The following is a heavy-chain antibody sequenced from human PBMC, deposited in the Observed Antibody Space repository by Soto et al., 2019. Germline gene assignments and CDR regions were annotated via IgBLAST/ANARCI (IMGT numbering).Heavy chain of an antibody. CDR2: TYYRSKWYN. CDR3: ARDGGTSVAGTGGPIYYYYYGMDV. D-gene: IGHD6-19*01. V-gene: IGHV6-1*01. J-gene: IGHJ6*02. CDR1: GDSVSSNSAA. Sequence: QTLSLTCAISGDSVSSNSAAWNWIRQSPSRGLEWLGRTYYRSKWYNDYAVSVKSRITINPYTSKNQFSLQLNSVTPEDTAVYYCARDGGTSVAGTGGPIYYYYYGMDVWGQGTTVTVSS.